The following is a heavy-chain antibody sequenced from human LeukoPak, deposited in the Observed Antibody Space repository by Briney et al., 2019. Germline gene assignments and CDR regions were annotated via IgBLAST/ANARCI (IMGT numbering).Heavy chain of an antibody. CDR3: ARRYNDS. CDR2: ISYDGSNK. Sequence: TGGSLRLSCAASGFTFSSYGMSWVRQAPGKGLEWVAVISYDGSNKYYADSVKGRFTISRDNSKNTLYLQMNSLRAEDTAVYYCARRYNDSWGQGTLVTVSS. CDR1: GFTFSSYG. D-gene: IGHD1-1*01. V-gene: IGHV3-30*03. J-gene: IGHJ5*01.